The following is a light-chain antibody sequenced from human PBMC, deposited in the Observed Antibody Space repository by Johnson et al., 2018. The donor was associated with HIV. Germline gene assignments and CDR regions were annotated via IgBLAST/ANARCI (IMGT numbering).Light chain of an antibody. CDR3: GTWDSSLTLYV. J-gene: IGLJ1*01. V-gene: IGLV1-51*01. CDR1: SSNIGNNY. CDR2: DNN. Sequence: QPVLTQPPSVSAAPGQKVTISCSGSSSNIGNNYVSWYQQLPGTAPKLLIYDNNKRPSGIPDRFSGSKSGTSATLGITGLPTGDEADYYCGTWDSSLTLYVFGTGTKVTVL.